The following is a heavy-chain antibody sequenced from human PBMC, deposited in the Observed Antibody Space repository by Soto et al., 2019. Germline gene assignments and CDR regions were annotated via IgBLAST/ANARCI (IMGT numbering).Heavy chain of an antibody. D-gene: IGHD1-1*01. CDR2: IYATGTT. CDR3: VRDGTKTLRDWFDP. V-gene: IGHV4-4*07. Sequence: ETLSGTCPVSGGSISGLYWSWIRKSSGKGLEWIGRIYATGTTDYNPSLKSRVMMSVDTSKKQFSLKLRSVTAADTAVYYCVRDGTKTLRDWFDPWGQGISVTVSS. J-gene: IGHJ5*02. CDR1: GGSISGLY.